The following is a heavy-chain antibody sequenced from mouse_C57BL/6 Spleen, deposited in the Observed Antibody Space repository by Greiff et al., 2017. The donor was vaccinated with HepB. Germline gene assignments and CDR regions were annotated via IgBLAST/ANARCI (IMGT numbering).Heavy chain of an antibody. CDR1: GFSLTSYG. V-gene: IGHV2-2*01. CDR2: IWSGGST. CDR3: ARGNYYGSSLYYFDY. Sequence: VKLMESGPGLVQPSQSLSITCTVSGFSLTSYGVHWVRQSPGKGLEWLGVIWSGGSTDYNAAFISRLSISKDNSKSQVFFKMNSLQADDTAIYYCARGNYYGSSLYYFDYWGQGTTLTVSS. D-gene: IGHD1-1*01. J-gene: IGHJ2*01.